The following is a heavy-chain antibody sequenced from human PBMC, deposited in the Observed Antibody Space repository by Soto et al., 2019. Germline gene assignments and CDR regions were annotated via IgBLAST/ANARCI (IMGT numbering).Heavy chain of an antibody. CDR2: IYYSGST. CDR1: GGSISTYY. CDR3: ARTQTVPYSVANNWFDP. J-gene: IGHJ5*02. D-gene: IGHD2-21*01. V-gene: IGHV4-59*01. Sequence: PSETLSLTCTVSGGSISTYYWSWVRQPPGKGLEWIGYIYYSGSTNYNPSLKSRVTISVDTSKNQFSLKLSSVTAADTAVYYCARTQTVPYSVANNWFDPWGQGTLVTVS.